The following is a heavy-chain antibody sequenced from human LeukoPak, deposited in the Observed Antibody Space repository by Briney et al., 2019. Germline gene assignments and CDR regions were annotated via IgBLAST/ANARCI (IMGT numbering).Heavy chain of an antibody. V-gene: IGHV4-39*07. Sequence: PSETLSLTCTVTGGTISTNSYYCGWFRQPPGKGLEWIGEINHSGSTNYNPSLKSRVTISVDTSKNQFSLKLSSVTAADTAVYYCARVVVAATSIGSVDYWGQGTLVTVSS. CDR2: INHSGST. CDR1: GGTISTNSYY. J-gene: IGHJ4*02. CDR3: ARVVVAATSIGSVDY. D-gene: IGHD2-15*01.